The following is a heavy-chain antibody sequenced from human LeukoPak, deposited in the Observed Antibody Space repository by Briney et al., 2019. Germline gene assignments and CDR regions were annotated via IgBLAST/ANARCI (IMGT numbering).Heavy chain of an antibody. J-gene: IGHJ5*02. CDR3: ARDEAAAGTGFDP. V-gene: IGHV4-4*02. CDR1: GGSISSSNW. D-gene: IGHD6-13*01. CDR2: IYHSGST. Sequence: SGTLTLTCAVSGGSISSSNWWSWVRQPPGKGLEWIGEIYHSGSTNYNPSLKSRVTISVDKSKNQFSLKLSSVTAADTAVYYCARDEAAAGTGFDPWGQGTLVTVSS.